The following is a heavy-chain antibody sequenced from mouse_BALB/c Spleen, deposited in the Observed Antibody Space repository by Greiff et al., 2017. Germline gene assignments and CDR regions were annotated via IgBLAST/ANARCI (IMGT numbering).Heavy chain of an antibody. V-gene: IGHV14-3*02. CDR2: IDPANGNT. CDR1: GFNIKDTY. D-gene: IGHD2-1*01. J-gene: IGHJ4*01. Sequence: EVHLVESGAELVKPGASVKLSCTASGFNIKDTYMHWVKQRPEQGLEWIGRIDPANGNTKYDPKFQGKATITADTSSNTAYLQLSSLTSEDTAVYYCARYGNYFYAMDYWGQGTSVTVSS. CDR3: ARYGNYFYAMDY.